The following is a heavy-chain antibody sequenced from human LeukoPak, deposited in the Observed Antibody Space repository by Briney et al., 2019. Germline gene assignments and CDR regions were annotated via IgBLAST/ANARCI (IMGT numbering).Heavy chain of an antibody. D-gene: IGHD6-13*01. V-gene: IGHV4-34*01. CDR2: INHSGST. Sequence: PSETLSLTCAVYGGSFSGYYWSWIRQPPGKGLEWIGEINHSGSTNYNPSLKSRVTISVDTSKNQFSLKLSSVTAADTAVYYCARHPYSRFTFYFDYWGQGTLVTVSS. J-gene: IGHJ4*02. CDR1: GGSFSGYY. CDR3: ARHPYSRFTFYFDY.